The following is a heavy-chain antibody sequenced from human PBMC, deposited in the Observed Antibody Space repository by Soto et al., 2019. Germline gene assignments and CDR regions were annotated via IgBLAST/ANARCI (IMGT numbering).Heavy chain of an antibody. J-gene: IGHJ4*02. CDR1: GDSVSSSTAA. CDR2: TYYRSKWRH. Sequence: PSQTLSLPCAISGDSVSSSTAAWNWIRSSPSRGLEWLGRTYYRSKWRHDYAVSVKSRITVNPDTSNNQFSLQLNSVTPDDTAVYYCASGVAYSGFDFWGQGTLVTVSS. D-gene: IGHD3-16*01. CDR3: ASGVAYSGFDF. V-gene: IGHV6-1*01.